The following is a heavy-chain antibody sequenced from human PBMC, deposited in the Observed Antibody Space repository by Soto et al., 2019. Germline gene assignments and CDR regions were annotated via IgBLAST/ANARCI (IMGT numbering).Heavy chain of an antibody. CDR2: ISGSGGST. J-gene: IGHJ5*02. Sequence: EVQLLESGGGLVQPGGSLGLSCAASGFTFSSYALGWFRKAPGRGLEWVSAISGSGGSTYYADSVKGRFTISRDNSKNTLYLQMNSLRAEDTAVYYCAKTGLWFGELFGFDPWGQGTLVTVSS. V-gene: IGHV3-23*01. CDR3: AKTGLWFGELFGFDP. D-gene: IGHD3-10*01. CDR1: GFTFSSYA.